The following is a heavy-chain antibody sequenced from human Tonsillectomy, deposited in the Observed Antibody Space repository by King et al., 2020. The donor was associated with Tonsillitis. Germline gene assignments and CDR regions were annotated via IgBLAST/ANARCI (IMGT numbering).Heavy chain of an antibody. CDR2: ISFDGDRK. CDR1: GFSFRNYG. J-gene: IGHJ4*02. CDR3: ARERLYSSGWGIDY. D-gene: IGHD6-19*01. V-gene: IGHV3-30*19. Sequence: LVESGGGVVQPGRSLRLSCAASGFSFRNYGMHWVRQAPGKGLEWVTVISFDGDRKNYADSVKGRFTISRDNSNNTLYLHMNSLSAEDTAVYYCARERLYSSGWGIDYWGQGALLTVSS.